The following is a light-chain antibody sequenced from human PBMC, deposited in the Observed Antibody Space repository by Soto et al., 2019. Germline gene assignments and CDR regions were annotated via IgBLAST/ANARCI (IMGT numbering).Light chain of an antibody. V-gene: IGKV1-39*01. CDR2: AAS. CDR3: QQTYISTT. J-gene: IGKJ4*01. Sequence: DIQMTQSPSSLSASVGDRVTITCRATQNINSFLNWYQQKPGKAPKLLIYAASTLHSGVPSRFSGSGSGTDFTLTISSLQPEDFATYYCQQTYISTTFGGGTKVDI. CDR1: QNINSF.